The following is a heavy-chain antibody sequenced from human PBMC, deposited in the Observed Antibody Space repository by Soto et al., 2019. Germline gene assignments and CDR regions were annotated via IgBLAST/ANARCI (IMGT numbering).Heavy chain of an antibody. V-gene: IGHV1-18*01. CDR3: ARDRGYNWNYGWFDP. D-gene: IGHD1-7*01. J-gene: IGHJ5*02. Sequence: QVQLVQSGAEVKKPGASVKVSCKASGYTFSSYGISWVRQAPGQGLEWMGRISAYNGNTNYAQKLQGRVTMTTDTPTSTAYMELRSLRSDDTAVHYCARDRGYNWNYGWFDPWGQGTLVTVSS. CDR2: ISAYNGNT. CDR1: GYTFSSYG.